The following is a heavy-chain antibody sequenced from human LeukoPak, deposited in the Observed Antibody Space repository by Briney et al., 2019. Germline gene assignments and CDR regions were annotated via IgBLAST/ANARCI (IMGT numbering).Heavy chain of an antibody. J-gene: IGHJ4*02. Sequence: GGSLRLSCAASGFTFSSYGMHWVRQAPGKGLEWVAFIRYDGSNRYYADSVKGRFTISRDNSKNTLYLQMNSLRAEDTAVYYCAKDRTVTTTPYYFDYWGQGTLVTVSS. CDR1: GFTFSSYG. CDR3: AKDRTVTTTPYYFDY. V-gene: IGHV3-30*02. D-gene: IGHD4-17*01. CDR2: IRYDGSNR.